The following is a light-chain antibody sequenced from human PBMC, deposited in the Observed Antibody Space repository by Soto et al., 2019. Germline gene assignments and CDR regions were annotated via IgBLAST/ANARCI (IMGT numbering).Light chain of an antibody. J-gene: IGKJ2*01. Sequence: IQMTQSPSTLSASVGDSVTITCRASQNIRNWLAWYQQKPGKAPNLLIHDVSTLETGVPARFSGRGSGTIFTLTIINLQPEDVATYYCQQYDSRPNTLGQGTKVDIK. CDR1: QNIRNW. V-gene: IGKV1-5*01. CDR2: DVS. CDR3: QQYDSRPNT.